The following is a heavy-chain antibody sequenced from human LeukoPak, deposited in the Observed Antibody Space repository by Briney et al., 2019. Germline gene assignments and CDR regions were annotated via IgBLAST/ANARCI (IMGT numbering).Heavy chain of an antibody. D-gene: IGHD3-10*01. Sequence: SETLSLTCTVFGYSITTGYYWGWIRQPPGKGLEWIGSIYHSGSAFYNPSLKSRVTISVDTSKNQFSLKLSSVTAADTAIHYCARDQDYYGSGSYGPDHWGQGTQVTVSS. V-gene: IGHV4-38-2*02. CDR3: ARDQDYYGSGSYGPDH. CDR1: GYSITTGYY. CDR2: IYHSGSA. J-gene: IGHJ4*02.